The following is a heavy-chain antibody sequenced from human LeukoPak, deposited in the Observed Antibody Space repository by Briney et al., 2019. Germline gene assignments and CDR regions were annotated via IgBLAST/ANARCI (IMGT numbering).Heavy chain of an antibody. CDR2: ISISSDAT. CDR1: GFIFSSFS. V-gene: IGHV3-48*01. J-gene: IGHJ4*02. Sequence: PGGSLRLSCAASGFIFSSFSMNWVRQAPGKGLEWISYISISSDATYYADSVKGRFTISRDDAKNSLYLQMNSLRAEDTAVYYCARAFGPFDYWGQGTLVTVSS. D-gene: IGHD3-10*01. CDR3: ARAFGPFDY.